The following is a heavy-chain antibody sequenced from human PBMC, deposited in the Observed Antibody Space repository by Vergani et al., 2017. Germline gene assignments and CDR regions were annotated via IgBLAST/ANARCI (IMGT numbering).Heavy chain of an antibody. CDR2: INHSGST. Sequence: QVQLQQWGAGLLKPSETLSLTCAVYGGSFSGYYWSWIRQPPGKGLEWIGEINHSGSTNYNPSLKSRVTISVDTSKNQFSLKLSSVTAADTAVYCCARGRHPPRXYYGSGSYRSDRSTTIDCWDQGTLVTVSA. D-gene: IGHD3-10*01. J-gene: IGHJ4*02. V-gene: IGHV4-34*01. CDR1: GGSFSGYY. CDR3: ARGRHPPRXYYGSGSYRSDRSTTIDC.